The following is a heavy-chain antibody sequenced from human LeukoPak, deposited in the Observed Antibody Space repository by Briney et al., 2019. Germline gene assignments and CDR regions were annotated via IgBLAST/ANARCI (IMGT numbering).Heavy chain of an antibody. V-gene: IGHV3-48*01. CDR1: GFTFNTYG. Sequence: PGGSLRLSCAASGFTFNTYGMNWVRQAPGKGLEWISYISSDSSTTYYADSVKGRFIISRDNAKNSLFLHMNSLRAEDTALYYCEVMVYALFECWGQGALVTVSS. CDR3: EVMVYALFEC. CDR2: ISSDSSTT. D-gene: IGHD2-8*01. J-gene: IGHJ4*02.